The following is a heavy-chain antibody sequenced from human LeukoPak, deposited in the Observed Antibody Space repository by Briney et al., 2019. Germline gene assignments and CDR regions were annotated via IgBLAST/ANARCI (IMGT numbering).Heavy chain of an antibody. J-gene: IGHJ4*02. CDR1: GFTFSSYG. D-gene: IGHD3-10*01. CDR3: AREGLLWFGELSGFDY. V-gene: IGHV3-33*01. CDR2: IWYDGSNK. Sequence: GGSLRLSCAASGFTFSSYGMHWVRQAPGKGLEWVAVIWYDGSNKYYADSVKGRFTISRDNSKNALYLQMNSLRAEDTAVYYCAREGLLWFGELSGFDYWGQGTLVIVSS.